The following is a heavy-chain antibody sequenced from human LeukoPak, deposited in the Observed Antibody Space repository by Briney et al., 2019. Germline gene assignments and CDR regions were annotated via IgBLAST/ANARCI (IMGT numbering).Heavy chain of an antibody. CDR3: ARPLDAVAGASSDY. CDR2: IYPGDSDT. D-gene: IGHD6-19*01. CDR1: GYSFTSYW. J-gene: IGHJ4*02. Sequence: LGESLKISCKGSGYSFTSYWIGWVRQMPGKGLEWMGIIYPGDSDTRYSPSFQGQVTISADRSISTTYLQWSSLKASDTAMYYCARPLDAVAGASSDYWGQGTLVTVSS. V-gene: IGHV5-51*01.